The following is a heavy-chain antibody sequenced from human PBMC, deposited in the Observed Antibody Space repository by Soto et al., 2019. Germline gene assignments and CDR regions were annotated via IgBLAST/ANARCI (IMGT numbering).Heavy chain of an antibody. Sequence: PSETLSLTCTVSGGSISNYYWSWIRQPPGKGLEWIGYIYYSGSASYNPSLKSRVTISVDTSRNQFSLKLSSVTAADTAVYYCARHKPNDAFDYWGQGTVVTVSS. CDR1: GGSISNYY. CDR2: IYYSGSA. V-gene: IGHV4-59*08. CDR3: ARHKPNDAFDY. D-gene: IGHD1-1*01. J-gene: IGHJ4*02.